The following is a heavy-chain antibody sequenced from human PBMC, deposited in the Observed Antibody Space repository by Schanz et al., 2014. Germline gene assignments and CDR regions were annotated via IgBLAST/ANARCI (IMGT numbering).Heavy chain of an antibody. D-gene: IGHD3-22*01. CDR2: IIPILGIA. V-gene: IGHV1-69*09. J-gene: IGHJ4*02. CDR1: GGTFSRLT. Sequence: QVHLVQSGAEVKKPGSSVRVSCKASGGTFSRLTFSWVRQAPGQGLEWMGRIIPILGIANYAQNFQGRVTITADKSTSTAYMELTSLRAEDTAVYYCAKQHGVIQQVSDYWGQGTLVTVSS. CDR3: AKQHGVIQQVSDY.